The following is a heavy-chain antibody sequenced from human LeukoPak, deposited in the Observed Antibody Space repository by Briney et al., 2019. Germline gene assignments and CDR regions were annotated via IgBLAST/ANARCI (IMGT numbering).Heavy chain of an antibody. Sequence: GGSLRLSCVVSGFTFSIYEMNWVRQAPGKGLEWVSYISSGGGTIYYADSVKGRFTISRDNAKNSLYLQMNSLRAEDTAVYYCARIRADSSGYYYKYFGFWGQGTLVTVSS. CDR2: ISSGGGTI. CDR3: ARIRADSSGYYYKYFGF. D-gene: IGHD3-22*01. CDR1: GFTFSIYE. J-gene: IGHJ4*02. V-gene: IGHV3-48*03.